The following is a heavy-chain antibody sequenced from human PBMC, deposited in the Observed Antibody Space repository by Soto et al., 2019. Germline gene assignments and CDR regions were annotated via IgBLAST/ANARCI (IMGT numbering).Heavy chain of an antibody. CDR3: ARGSGYDSSGYKYNWFDP. CDR1: GGSISSGDYY. J-gene: IGHJ5*02. V-gene: IGHV4-30-4*01. Sequence: PSETLSLTCTVSGGSISSGDYYWSWIRQPPGKGLEWIGYIYYSGSTYYNPSLKSRVTISVDTSKNQFSLKLSSVTAADTAVYYCARGSGYDSSGYKYNWFDPWGRGTLVTVSS. D-gene: IGHD3-22*01. CDR2: IYYSGST.